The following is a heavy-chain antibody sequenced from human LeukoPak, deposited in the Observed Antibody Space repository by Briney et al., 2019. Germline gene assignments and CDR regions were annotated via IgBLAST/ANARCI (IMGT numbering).Heavy chain of an antibody. CDR3: ARMNSSGWYSIDY. CDR2: ISSSSSYI. J-gene: IGHJ4*02. V-gene: IGHV3-21*01. Sequence: GGSLRLSCAASGFTFSNAYMNWVRQAPGKGLEWVSSISSSSSYIYYADSVKGRFTISRDNAKNSLYLQMNSLRAEDTAVYYRARMNSSGWYSIDYWGQGTLVTVSS. D-gene: IGHD6-19*01. CDR1: GFTFSNAY.